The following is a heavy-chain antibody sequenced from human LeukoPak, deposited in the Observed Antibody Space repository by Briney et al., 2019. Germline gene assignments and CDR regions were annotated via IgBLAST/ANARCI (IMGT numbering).Heavy chain of an antibody. V-gene: IGHV4-61*08. CDR3: ARGGITGTTEFDY. D-gene: IGHD1-7*01. CDR1: GGSISSGDYY. CDR2: IYYSGST. J-gene: IGHJ4*02. Sequence: SETLSLTCTVSGGSISSGDYYWSWIRQPPGKGLEWIGYIYYSGSTNYNPSLKSRVTISVDTSKNQFSLKLSSVTAADTAVYYCARGGITGTTEFDYWGQGTLVTVSS.